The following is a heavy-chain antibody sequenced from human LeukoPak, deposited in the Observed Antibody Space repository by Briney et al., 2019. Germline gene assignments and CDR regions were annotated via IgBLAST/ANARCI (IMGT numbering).Heavy chain of an antibody. CDR2: SSWNSGRI. Sequence: GGSLRLPRATSRFTLDDFATHWVRQAPGKGREGVSGSSWNSGRIGYADSVKGRFTISRDNAKNSLYLQMTSLRAEDTALYYCAKDGTSSGWSTIDYWGQGTLVTVSS. CDR1: RFTLDDFA. D-gene: IGHD6-19*01. CDR3: AKDGTSSGWSTIDY. V-gene: IGHV3-9*01. J-gene: IGHJ4*02.